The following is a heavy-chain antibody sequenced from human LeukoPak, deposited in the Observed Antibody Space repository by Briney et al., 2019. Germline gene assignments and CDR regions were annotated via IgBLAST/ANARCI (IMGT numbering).Heavy chain of an antibody. CDR1: GFTFSSYA. D-gene: IGHD2-8*01. V-gene: IGHV3-23*01. CDR2: IGGNGGST. J-gene: IGHJ2*01. CDR3: ARGILRVYVPYWYFDL. Sequence: GGSLRLSCAASGFTFSSYAMHWVRQAPGKGLEWVSAIGGNGGSTYYADSVKGRFTISRDNSKDTLYLQMNSLRAEDTAVYYCARGILRVYVPYWYFDLWGRGTLVTVSS.